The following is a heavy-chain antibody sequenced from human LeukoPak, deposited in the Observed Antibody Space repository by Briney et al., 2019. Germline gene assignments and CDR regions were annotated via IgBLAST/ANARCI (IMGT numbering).Heavy chain of an antibody. J-gene: IGHJ4*02. CDR1: GGSISSNNW. Sequence: PSETLSLTCAVSGGSISSNNWWIWVRQSPEKGLEWIGEIYHDGSTNYNPSLKSRVTISMDKSKNQLSLKLSSVTAADTAVYYCAREGLPDSGLMEYYFDYWGQGTLVTVSS. CDR2: IYHDGST. CDR3: AREGLPDSGLMEYYFDY. D-gene: IGHD3-16*01. V-gene: IGHV4-4*02.